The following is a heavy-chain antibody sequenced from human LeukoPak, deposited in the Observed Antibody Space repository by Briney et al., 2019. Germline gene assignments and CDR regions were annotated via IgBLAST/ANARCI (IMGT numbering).Heavy chain of an antibody. J-gene: IGHJ4*02. CDR2: ISSSGSTI. Sequence: GVSLRLSCAASRFTCSSYEMNWVPQAPGKGLEWVSYISSSGSTIYYAVSVKGRFIISRDNAKNSLYLQMNSLRAEDTAVYYCARLYSGSYGGFDYWGQGTLVTVSS. CDR3: ARLYSGSYGGFDY. D-gene: IGHD1-26*01. CDR1: RFTCSSYE. V-gene: IGHV3-48*03.